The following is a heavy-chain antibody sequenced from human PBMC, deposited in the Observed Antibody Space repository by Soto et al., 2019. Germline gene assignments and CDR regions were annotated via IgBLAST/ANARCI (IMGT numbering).Heavy chain of an antibody. J-gene: IGHJ3*02. CDR1: GYTFTSYY. CDR3: GIAAAGLDAFDI. CDR2: INPSGGST. D-gene: IGHD6-13*01. Sequence: GASVKVSCKASGYTFTSYYMHWVRQAPGQGLEWMGIINPSGGSTSYAQKFQGRVTMTRDASTSTVYMELSSLRSEDTAVYYCGIAAAGLDAFDIWGKGTMVTV. V-gene: IGHV1-46*01.